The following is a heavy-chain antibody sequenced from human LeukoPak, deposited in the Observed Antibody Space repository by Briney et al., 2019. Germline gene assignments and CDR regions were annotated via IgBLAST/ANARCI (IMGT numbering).Heavy chain of an antibody. J-gene: IGHJ3*02. CDR1: GGSISSSNW. V-gene: IGHV4-4*02. Sequence: SETLSLTCTVSGGSISSSNWWSWVRQPPGKGLEWIGEIYHSGSTNYNPSLKSRVTISVDKSKNQFSLKLSSVTAADTAVYYCASSTSREAFDIWGQGTMVTVSS. CDR3: ASSTSREAFDI. D-gene: IGHD2-2*01. CDR2: IYHSGST.